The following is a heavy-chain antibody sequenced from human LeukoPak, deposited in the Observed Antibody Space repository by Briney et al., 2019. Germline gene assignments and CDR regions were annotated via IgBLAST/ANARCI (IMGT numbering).Heavy chain of an antibody. J-gene: IGHJ6*02. Sequence: SETLSLTCAVYGGSFSGYYWSWIRQPPGKGLEWIGEINHSGSTNYNPSLKSRVTILVDTSKNQFSLKLSSVTAADTAVYYCARGRPARYCSSTSCYTRYYYYGMDVWGQGTTVTVSS. CDR2: INHSGST. CDR3: ARGRPARYCSSTSCYTRYYYYGMDV. D-gene: IGHD2-2*02. V-gene: IGHV4-34*01. CDR1: GGSFSGYY.